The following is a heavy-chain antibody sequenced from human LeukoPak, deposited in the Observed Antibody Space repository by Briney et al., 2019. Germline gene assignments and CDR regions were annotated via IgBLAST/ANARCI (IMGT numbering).Heavy chain of an antibody. CDR1: GFTFSSYP. J-gene: IGHJ1*01. CDR2: ISCNGGST. Sequence: PGGSLRLSCSASGFTFSSYPMHWVRQAPGKGLEYVSVISCNGGSTSYADSVKGRFTTSRDNSKNTVYLQMSSLRAGDTAIYYCVGDGRDGYNIYFHHWGQGNLVTVSS. CDR3: VGDGRDGYNIYFHH. V-gene: IGHV3-64D*06. D-gene: IGHD5-24*01.